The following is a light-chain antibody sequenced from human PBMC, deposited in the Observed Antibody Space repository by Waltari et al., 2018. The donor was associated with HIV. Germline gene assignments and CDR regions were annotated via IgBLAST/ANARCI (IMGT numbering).Light chain of an antibody. Sequence: DIQMTQSPSSLSASLGDSVVITCRASQAISTYLNWYQQKPGKAPVLLVYSAYTLQPGAPPRFRGAGSGRDFSLSISGLQTEDFATYFCQQSYGSPFNFGPGT. CDR3: QQSYGSPFN. CDR2: SAY. J-gene: IGKJ3*01. V-gene: IGKV1-39*01. CDR1: QAISTY.